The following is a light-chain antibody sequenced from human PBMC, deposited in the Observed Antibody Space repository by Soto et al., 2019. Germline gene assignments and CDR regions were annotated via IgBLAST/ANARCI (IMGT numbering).Light chain of an antibody. CDR2: EGS. CDR3: CSYAAHYV. CDR1: SSDVGSYNL. V-gene: IGLV2-23*01. J-gene: IGLJ1*01. Sequence: QSVLTQPASVSGSPGQSITISCTGTSSDVGSYNLVSWHQQHPGKAPKLMIYEGSKRPSGVSNRFSGSKSGNTASLTISGLQAVDEAGYYCCSYAAHYVFGTGTKVTVL.